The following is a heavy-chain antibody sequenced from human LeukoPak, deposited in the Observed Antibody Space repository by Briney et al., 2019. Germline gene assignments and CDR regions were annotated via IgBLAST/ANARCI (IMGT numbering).Heavy chain of an antibody. Sequence: GGSLRLSCAASGLTVSSNYMSWVRQAPGKGLEWVSVIYSGGSTYYADSVKGRFTISRDNSKNTLYLQMNSLRAEDTAVYYCARDTHDNGMDVWGQGTTVTVSS. CDR1: GLTVSSNY. J-gene: IGHJ6*02. CDR2: IYSGGST. D-gene: IGHD6-13*01. V-gene: IGHV3-53*01. CDR3: ARDTHDNGMDV.